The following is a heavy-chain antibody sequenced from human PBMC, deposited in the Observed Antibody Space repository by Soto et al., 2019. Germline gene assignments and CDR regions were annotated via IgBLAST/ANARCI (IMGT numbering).Heavy chain of an antibody. CDR2: INACNGNT. CDR1: GYTFTSYA. J-gene: IGHJ4*02. Sequence: QVQLVQSGAEEKKPGASVKVSCKASGYTFTSYAMHWVRQAPGQRLEWMGWINACNGNTKYSQKVQGRLTITRDTSASTAYMELSSMRAEDTAVYYCARHGSGWDYWGQGTLVTVSS. D-gene: IGHD6-19*01. CDR3: ARHGSGWDY. V-gene: IGHV1-3*05.